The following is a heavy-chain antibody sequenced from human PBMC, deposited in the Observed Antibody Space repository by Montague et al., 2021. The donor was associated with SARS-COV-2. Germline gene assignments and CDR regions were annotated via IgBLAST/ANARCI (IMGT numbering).Heavy chain of an antibody. J-gene: IGHJ4*02. V-gene: IGHV2-5*02. D-gene: IGHD5-24*01. CDR2: IYWDDDK. CDR1: GFSLNASGVG. CDR3: AHSPIERGF. Sequence: PALVKPTQTRTLTCTFSGFSLNASGVGVGWIRQPPGKALEWLASIYWDDDKRYSPSLKTRLTITKGTSKSQVVLRMTNVDPVDTATYYCAHSPIERGFWGQGTLVTVSS.